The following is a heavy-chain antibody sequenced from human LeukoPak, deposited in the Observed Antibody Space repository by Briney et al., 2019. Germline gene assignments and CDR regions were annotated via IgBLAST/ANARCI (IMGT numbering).Heavy chain of an antibody. CDR1: GFTLSNYW. CDR3: AAKGGYWYFDL. D-gene: IGHD2-15*01. CDR2: IKQDGSEK. V-gene: IGHV3-7*01. J-gene: IGHJ2*01. Sequence: PGGPLRLSCAASGFTLSNYWMSWVRQAPGKGLEWVANIKQDGSEKYYVDSVKGRFTITRDNARNSLYLQMNSLRAEDTAVYYCAAKGGYWYFDLWGRGTLVTVSS.